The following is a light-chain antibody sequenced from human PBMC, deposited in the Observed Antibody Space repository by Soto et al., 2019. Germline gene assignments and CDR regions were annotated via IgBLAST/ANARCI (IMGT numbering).Light chain of an antibody. Sequence: DIVLTQSPGTLSLSPGERATLSCRASQSVSSNHLAWYQQKPGQAPRLLIYGGSNRAAGVPGRFSGSGSGTDFTLTITRLEPEDFAFYYCHQRQRWPRTFGQGTKV. J-gene: IGKJ1*01. CDR1: QSVSSNH. V-gene: IGKV3-20*01. CDR2: GGS. CDR3: HQRQRWPRT.